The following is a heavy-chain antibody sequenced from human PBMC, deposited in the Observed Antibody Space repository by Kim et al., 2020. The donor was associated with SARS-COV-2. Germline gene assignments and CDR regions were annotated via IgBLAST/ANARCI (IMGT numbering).Heavy chain of an antibody. CDR2: ISGSGGGT. J-gene: IGHJ6*02. Sequence: GGSLRLSCAASGFTFSSYAMSWVRQAPGKGLEWVSAISGSGGGTYYADSVKGRFTISRDNSKNTLYLQMNSLRAEDTAVYYCARAGHYYYYGMDVWGQGTTVTVSS. CDR1: GFTFSSYA. CDR3: ARAGHYYYYGMDV. V-gene: IGHV3-23*01.